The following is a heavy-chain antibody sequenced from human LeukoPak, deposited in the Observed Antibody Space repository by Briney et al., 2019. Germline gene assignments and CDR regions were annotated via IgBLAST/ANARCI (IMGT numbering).Heavy chain of an antibody. V-gene: IGHV1-2*06. J-gene: IGHJ4*02. Sequence: ASVKVSCKASGYTFTGYYMHWVRQAPGQGLEWMGRINPNSGGTNYAQKFQGRVTMTRDTSISTAYMELSRLRSDDTAVYYCARVGSSGWYVHPTLDYWGQGTLSPSPQ. CDR2: INPNSGGT. CDR3: ARVGSSGWYVHPTLDY. D-gene: IGHD6-19*01. CDR1: GYTFTGYY.